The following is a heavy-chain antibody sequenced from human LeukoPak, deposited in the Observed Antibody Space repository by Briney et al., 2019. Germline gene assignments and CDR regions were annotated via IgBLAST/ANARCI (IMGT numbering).Heavy chain of an antibody. D-gene: IGHD6-19*01. CDR3: ARDAEYSSGWYNWFDP. V-gene: IGHV1-2*02. CDR1: GYTFTSYY. CDR2: INPNSGGT. Sequence: ASVKVSCKASGYTFTSYYMHWVRQAPGQGLEWMGWINPNSGGTNYAQKFQGRVTMTRDTSISTAYMELSRLRSDDTAVYYCARDAEYSSGWYNWFDPWGQGTLVTVSS. J-gene: IGHJ5*02.